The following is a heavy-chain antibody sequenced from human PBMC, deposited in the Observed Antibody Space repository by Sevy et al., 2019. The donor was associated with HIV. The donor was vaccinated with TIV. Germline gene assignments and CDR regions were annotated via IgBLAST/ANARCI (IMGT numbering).Heavy chain of an antibody. CDR1: GDSISGYY. J-gene: IGHJ6*02. D-gene: IGHD6-13*01. CDR3: ARGIAAPRGMDV. V-gene: IGHV4-59*01. CDR2: FFYSGST. Sequence: SETLSLTCTVSGDSISGYYWSWIRQPPGKGLEWIGYFFYSGSTNYNPSLKSRVTISVDPTRNQVSLKVRSVTAADTAVYYCARGIAAPRGMDVWGQGTTVTVSS.